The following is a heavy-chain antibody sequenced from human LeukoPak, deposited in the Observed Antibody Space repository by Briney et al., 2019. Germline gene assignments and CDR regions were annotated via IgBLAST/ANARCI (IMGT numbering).Heavy chain of an antibody. V-gene: IGHV4-39*01. Sequence: TSETLSLTCTVSGGSISSSSYYWGWIRQPPGKGLEWIGSIYYSGSTYYNPSLKSRVTISVDTSKNQFSLKLSSVTAADTAVYYCARQVRVPAAIIPGGWEYYMDVWGKGTTVTVSS. D-gene: IGHD2-2*01. J-gene: IGHJ6*03. CDR3: ARQVRVPAAIIPGGWEYYMDV. CDR2: IYYSGST. CDR1: GGSISSSSYY.